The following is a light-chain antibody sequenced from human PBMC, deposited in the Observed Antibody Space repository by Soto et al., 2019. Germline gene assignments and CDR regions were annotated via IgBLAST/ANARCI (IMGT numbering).Light chain of an antibody. CDR2: DAS. CDR3: QQYGSSLF. CDR1: QSVSSY. J-gene: IGKJ5*01. Sequence: EIVLTQSPATLSLSPGERATPSCRASQSVSSYLAWYQQKPGQAPRLLIYDASNRATGIPARFSGSASGPDFTLTISRLEPEDFAVYYCQQYGSSLFFGQGTRLEIK. V-gene: IGKV3-20*01.